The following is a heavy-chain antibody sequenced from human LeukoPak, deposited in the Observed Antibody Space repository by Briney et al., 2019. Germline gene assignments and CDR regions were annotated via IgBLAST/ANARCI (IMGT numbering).Heavy chain of an antibody. CDR1: GFTFSSYS. V-gene: IGHV3-21*01. D-gene: IGHD3-10*01. CDR3: ASPHVLLPLSTTDY. CDR2: ISSSSSYI. J-gene: IGHJ4*02. Sequence: MTGGSLRLSCAASGFTFSSYSMNWVRQAPGKGLEWVSSISSSSSYIYYADSVKGRFTISRDNAKNSLYLQMNSLRAEDTAVYYCASPHVLLPLSTTDYWGQGTLVTVSS.